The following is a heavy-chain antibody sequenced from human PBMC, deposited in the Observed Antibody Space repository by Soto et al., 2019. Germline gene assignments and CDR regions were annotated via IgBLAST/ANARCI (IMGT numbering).Heavy chain of an antibody. CDR2: IKGDGGET. CDR3: ARYSNWASDF. V-gene: IGHV3-7*01. Sequence: EVQLVESGGGLVQPGGSLRLSCAASGFNFNSHWMRWVRQAPGKGLEWVANIKGDGGETFYVDSVKGRFTISRDNAKNSVYLQMNSLRAEYMAVYYCARYSNWASDFLGQGTLVIVS. J-gene: IGHJ4*02. CDR1: GFNFNSHW. D-gene: IGHD1-26*01.